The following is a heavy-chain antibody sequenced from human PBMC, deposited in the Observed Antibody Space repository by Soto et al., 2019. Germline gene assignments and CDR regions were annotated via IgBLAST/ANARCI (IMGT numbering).Heavy chain of an antibody. CDR2: IIPVFGTG. CDR1: EGTFSSYA. V-gene: IGHV1-69*06. D-gene: IGHD5-18*01. CDR3: ARVVGTGGYTYGLDY. J-gene: IGHJ4*02. Sequence: QVQLVQSGAEVKKPGSSVNVSCTASEGTFSSYAISWVRQAPGQGLEWMGGIIPVFGTGIYAQKFQGRVTSTADKSTNTVYMELSSLISEDTAVYFWARVVGTGGYTYGLDYWGQGTLGTFSS.